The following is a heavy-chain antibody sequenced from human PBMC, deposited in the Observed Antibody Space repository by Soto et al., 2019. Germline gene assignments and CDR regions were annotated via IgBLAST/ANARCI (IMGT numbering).Heavy chain of an antibody. CDR3: ARGNRFSYYYYMDV. CDR1: GGSISSYY. D-gene: IGHD3-10*01. CDR2: IYYSGST. Sequence: SETLSLTCTVSGGSISSYYWSWIRQPPGKGLEWIGYIYYSGSTNYNPSPKSRVTISVGTSKNQFSLKLSSVTAADTAVYYCARGNRFSYYYYMDVWGKGTTVTVSS. J-gene: IGHJ6*03. V-gene: IGHV4-59*01.